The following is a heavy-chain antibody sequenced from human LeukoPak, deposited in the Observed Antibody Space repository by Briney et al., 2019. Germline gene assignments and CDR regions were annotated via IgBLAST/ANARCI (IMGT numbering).Heavy chain of an antibody. V-gene: IGHV4-59*01. CDR1: GGSISSYY. D-gene: IGHD5-12*01. CDR3: ARERGSGYDPGPRSTYYFDY. Sequence: SETLSLTCTVSGGSISSYYWSWIRQPPGKGLEWIGYIYYSGSTNCNPSLKSRVTISVDTSKNQFSLKLSSVTAADTAVYYCARERGSGYDPGPRSTYYFDYWGQGTLVTVSS. CDR2: IYYSGST. J-gene: IGHJ4*02.